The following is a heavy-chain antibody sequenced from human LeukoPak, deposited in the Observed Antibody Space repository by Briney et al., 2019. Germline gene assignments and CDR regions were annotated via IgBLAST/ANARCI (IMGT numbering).Heavy chain of an antibody. D-gene: IGHD2-2*01. CDR2: IYHSGRT. CDR1: GGSISSSNW. CDR3: ARDRIVVVPAAMDYYYYGMDV. V-gene: IGHV4-4*02. Sequence: SETLSLTCAVSGGSISSSNWWSWVRQPPGKGLEWIGEIYHSGRTNYNPSLKSRVTISVDKSKNQFSLKLSSVTAADTAVYYCARDRIVVVPAAMDYYYYGMDVWGKGTTVTVSS. J-gene: IGHJ6*04.